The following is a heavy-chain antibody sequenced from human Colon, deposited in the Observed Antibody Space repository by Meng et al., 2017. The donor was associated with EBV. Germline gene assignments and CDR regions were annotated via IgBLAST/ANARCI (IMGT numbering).Heavy chain of an antibody. CDR3: ARGGGSFRFQF. J-gene: IGHJ4*02. D-gene: IGHD2-15*01. CDR2: IYFTGST. Sequence: QLQESGPGLVKPSQPRSLTCAVSGDSINSGGFYWSWIRQPPGKGLEWIGYIYFTGSTYYSPSLKSRLNISIDTSKNQFSLRLTSVTAADTAVYYCARGGGSFRFQFWGQGTLVTVSS. V-gene: IGHV4-30-4*01. CDR1: GDSINSGGFY.